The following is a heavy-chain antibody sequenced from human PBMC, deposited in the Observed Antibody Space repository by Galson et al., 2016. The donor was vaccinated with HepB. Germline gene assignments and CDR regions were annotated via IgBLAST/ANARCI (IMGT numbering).Heavy chain of an antibody. CDR3: ARETRAISDGGLDA. CDR2: ISYRGDNK. D-gene: IGHD2/OR15-2a*01. J-gene: IGHJ6*02. CDR1: GFSFTSHT. Sequence: SLRLSCAASGFSFTSHTMHWVRQAPGKGLEWVTLISYRGDNKYYADSAKGRFTVSRDNSNNTLHLQINSLRVADAGVYYCARETRAISDGGLDAWGPGTTVTVSS. V-gene: IGHV3-30*04.